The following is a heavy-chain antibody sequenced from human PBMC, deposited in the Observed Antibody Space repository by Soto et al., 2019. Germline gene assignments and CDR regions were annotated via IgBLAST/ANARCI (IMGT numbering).Heavy chain of an antibody. V-gene: IGHV3-74*01. J-gene: IGHJ4*02. D-gene: IGHD6-6*01. CDR3: VRGGSGSSSDYYFDY. Sequence: GGSLRLCCVASRFSFSSCWMHWVRQAPGEGLVWVSRINNDGSSISYADSVKGRFTISRDNAKNTLYLQMNSLRGEDTAVYYCVRGGSGSSSDYYFDYWGQGIQVNVSS. CDR1: RFSFSSCW. CDR2: INNDGSSI.